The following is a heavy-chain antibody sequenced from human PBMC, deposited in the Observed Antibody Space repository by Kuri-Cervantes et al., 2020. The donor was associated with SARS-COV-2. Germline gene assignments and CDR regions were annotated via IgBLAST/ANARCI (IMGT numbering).Heavy chain of an antibody. D-gene: IGHD6-13*01. CDR2: ISNSGRYT. J-gene: IGHJ4*02. CDR1: GFTFSDYY. Sequence: GESLKISCAASGFTFSDYYMTWIRQAPGKGLEWVSYISNSGRYTNYADSVKGRFTISRDNAKNSLYLQMSSLRVDDTAVYYCARGRQQLPWNFDYWGQGILVTVSS. V-gene: IGHV3-11*06. CDR3: ARGRQQLPWNFDY.